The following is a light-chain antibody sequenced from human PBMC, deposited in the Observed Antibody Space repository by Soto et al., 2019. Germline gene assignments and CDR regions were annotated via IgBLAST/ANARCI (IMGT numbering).Light chain of an antibody. Sequence: QSAMTQPASVSRSPGQSITISFTGTISDIGVYNYVSCYQQHPVKVPKLIIFEVTTRPSGVSNRFSGSKSGNTASLTISGLKADDEADYYCSSFTSTTTLYVFGTWTKVTVL. CDR3: SSFTSTTTLYV. J-gene: IGLJ1*01. CDR1: ISDIGVYNY. CDR2: EVT. V-gene: IGLV2-14*01.